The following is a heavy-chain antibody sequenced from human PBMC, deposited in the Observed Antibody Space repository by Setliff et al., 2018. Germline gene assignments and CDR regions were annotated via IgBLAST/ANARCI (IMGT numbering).Heavy chain of an antibody. CDR2: IKSKTDGGTT. Sequence: GGSLRLSCAASGFTFSNAWMSWVRQAPGKGLEWVGRIKSKTDGGTTDYAAPVKGRFTISRDDSKNTLYLQMNSLKTEDTAVYYCARRETYYNFWSGYFDYWGQGTLVTVSS. V-gene: IGHV3-15*01. D-gene: IGHD3-3*01. CDR1: GFTFSNAW. CDR3: ARRETYYNFWSGYFDY. J-gene: IGHJ4*02.